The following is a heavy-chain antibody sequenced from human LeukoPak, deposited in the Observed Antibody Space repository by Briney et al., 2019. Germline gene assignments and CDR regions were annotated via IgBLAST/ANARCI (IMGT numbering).Heavy chain of an antibody. CDR3: AKVRVGTAHFDY. J-gene: IGHJ4*02. CDR1: GFTFSNSW. Sequence: GGSLRLSCAASGFTFSNSWMHWVRQAPGKGLEWVSVIYSGGSTYYADSVKGRFTISRDNSKNTLYLQMNSLRPEDTAVYYCAKVRVGTAHFDYWGQGTLVTVSS. CDR2: IYSGGST. V-gene: IGHV3-66*02. D-gene: IGHD2-15*01.